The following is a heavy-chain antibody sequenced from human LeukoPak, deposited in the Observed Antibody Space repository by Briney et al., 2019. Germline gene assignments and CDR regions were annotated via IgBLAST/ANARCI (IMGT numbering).Heavy chain of an antibody. V-gene: IGHV1-3*01. J-gene: IGHJ5*02. Sequence: ASVKVSCKASGYTFTHYAVHWVRQAPGQRLEWMGWTNVGNDYTESSQKFQDRFIITSDPSATTVYMELSSLRAEDTAVYSCARDVDTSNHMSIFDPWGQGTLVTVSS. CDR3: ARDVDTSNHMSIFDP. D-gene: IGHD2-21*01. CDR2: TNVGNDYT. CDR1: GYTFTHYA.